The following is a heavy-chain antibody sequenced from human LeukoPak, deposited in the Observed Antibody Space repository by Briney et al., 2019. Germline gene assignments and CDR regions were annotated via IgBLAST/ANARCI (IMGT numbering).Heavy chain of an antibody. Sequence: SETLSLTCTVSGGSISSYYWSWIRQPPGKGLEWIGYIYYSGSTNYNPSLKSRVTISVDTSKNRFSLKLGSVTADDTAVYYCARLYGSGSYYKYYYYYYMDVWDKGTTVTISS. CDR3: ARLYGSGSYYKYYYYYYMDV. CDR2: IYYSGST. V-gene: IGHV4-59*01. J-gene: IGHJ6*03. CDR1: GGSISSYY. D-gene: IGHD3-10*01.